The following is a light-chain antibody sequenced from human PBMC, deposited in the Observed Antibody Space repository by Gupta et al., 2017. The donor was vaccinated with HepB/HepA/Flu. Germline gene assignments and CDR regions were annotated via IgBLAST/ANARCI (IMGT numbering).Light chain of an antibody. V-gene: IGKV4-1*01. Sequence: IVMTQSPESLCVSLGERAAINCKSSQSVLYSSRNKNYLAWYQQRPGQPPKLLIYWASTPESGVPDRFSGSGSGTDFTLTISSLQAAYVAVYYCQQYYSTPHTFGQGTKLGIK. J-gene: IGKJ2*01. CDR3: QQYYSTPHT. CDR2: WAS. CDR1: QSVLYSSRNKNY.